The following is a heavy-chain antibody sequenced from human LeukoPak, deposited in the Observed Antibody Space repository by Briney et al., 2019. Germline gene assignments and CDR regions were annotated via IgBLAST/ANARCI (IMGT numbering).Heavy chain of an antibody. CDR1: GGSFSGYY. D-gene: IGHD5-18*01. CDR2: INHSGST. CDR3: ARGLGYSYGYTRVYFDY. V-gene: IGHV4-34*01. Sequence: SETLSLTCAVYGGSFSGYYWSWIRQPPGKGLEWIGEINHSGSTNYNPSLKSRVTISVDTSKYQFSLKLSSVTAADAAVYYCARGLGYSYGYTRVYFDYWGQGTLVTVSS. J-gene: IGHJ4*02.